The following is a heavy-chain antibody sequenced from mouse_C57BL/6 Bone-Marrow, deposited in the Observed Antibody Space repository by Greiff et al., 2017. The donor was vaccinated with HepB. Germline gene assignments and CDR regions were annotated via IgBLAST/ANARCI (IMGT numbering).Heavy chain of an antibody. V-gene: IGHV6-3*01. CDR1: GFTFSNYW. J-gene: IGHJ1*03. CDR2: IRLKSDNYAT. CDR3: TARLITTVVATDV. D-gene: IGHD1-1*01. Sequence: VQLKESGGGLVQPGGSMKLSCVASGFTFSNYWMNWVRQSPEKGLEWVAQIRLKSDNYATHYAESVKGRFTISRDDSKSSVYLQMNNLRAEDTGIYYCTARLITTVVATDVWGTGTTVTVSS.